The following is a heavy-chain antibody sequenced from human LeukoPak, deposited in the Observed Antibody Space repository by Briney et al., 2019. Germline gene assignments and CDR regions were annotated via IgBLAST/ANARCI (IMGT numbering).Heavy chain of an antibody. CDR2: ISAYNGNT. CDR1: GYTFTSYG. Sequence: ASVKVSCKASGYTFTSYGISWVRQAPGQGLEWMGWISAYNGNTNYAQKLQGRVTMTTDTSTSTAYMELRSLRSDDTAMYYCARDVLLTYYYGSGSSWLDAFDIWGQGTMVTVSS. V-gene: IGHV1-18*01. D-gene: IGHD3-10*01. J-gene: IGHJ3*02. CDR3: ARDVLLTYYYGSGSSWLDAFDI.